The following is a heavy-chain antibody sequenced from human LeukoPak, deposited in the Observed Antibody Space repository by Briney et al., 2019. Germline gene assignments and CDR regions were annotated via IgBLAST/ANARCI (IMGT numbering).Heavy chain of an antibody. CDR3: ARCYYDSSGYPNDYYYYYGMDV. CDR2: ISRAGSYR. V-gene: IGHV3-21*04. Sequence: GGSLRLSCAASGFTFSNYWMHWVRQAPGKGLEWVSSISRAGSYRYYADSVKGRFTISRDNAKKSLYLQVNSLRAEDTAVYYCARCYYDSSGYPNDYYYYYGMDVWGQGTTVTVSS. CDR1: GFTFSNYW. D-gene: IGHD3-22*01. J-gene: IGHJ6*02.